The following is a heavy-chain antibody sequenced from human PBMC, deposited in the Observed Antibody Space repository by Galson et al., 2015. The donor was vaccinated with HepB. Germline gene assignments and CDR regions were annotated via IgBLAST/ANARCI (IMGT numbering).Heavy chain of an antibody. V-gene: IGHV3-23*01. CDR1: GFTFSSYA. CDR3: AKDYYSSSWYRRDAFDI. J-gene: IGHJ3*02. D-gene: IGHD6-13*01. Sequence: SLRLSCAASGFTFSSYAMSWVRQAPGKGLEWVSAISGSGGSTYYADSVKGRFTISRDNSKNTLYLQMNSLRAEDTAVYYCAKDYYSSSWYRRDAFDIWGQGTMVTVSS. CDR2: ISGSGGST.